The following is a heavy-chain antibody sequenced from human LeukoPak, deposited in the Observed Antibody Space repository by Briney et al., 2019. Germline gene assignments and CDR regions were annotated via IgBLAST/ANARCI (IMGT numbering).Heavy chain of an antibody. V-gene: IGHV1-2*02. CDR1: GYTSTGYY. CDR3: ARDLGGIVVVVAAEHAFDI. J-gene: IGHJ3*02. D-gene: IGHD2-15*01. Sequence: GASVKVSCKASGYTSTGYYMHWVRQAPGQGLEWMGWINPNSGGTNYAQKFQGRVAMTRDTSISTAYMELSRLRSDDTAVYYCARDLGGIVVVVAAEHAFDIWGQGTMVTVSS. CDR2: INPNSGGT.